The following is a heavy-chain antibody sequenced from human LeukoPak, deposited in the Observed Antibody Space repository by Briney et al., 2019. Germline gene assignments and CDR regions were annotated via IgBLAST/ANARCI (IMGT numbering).Heavy chain of an antibody. Sequence: GGSLRLSCAASEFTFSDYAMNWVRQAPGKGLEWVSSISSSSSYIYYADSVKGRFTISRDNAKNSLYLQMNSLRAEDTAVYYCARRVVAAGFDYWGQGTLVTVSS. CDR2: ISSSSSYI. CDR1: EFTFSDYA. CDR3: ARRVVAAGFDY. J-gene: IGHJ4*02. D-gene: IGHD2-15*01. V-gene: IGHV3-21*01.